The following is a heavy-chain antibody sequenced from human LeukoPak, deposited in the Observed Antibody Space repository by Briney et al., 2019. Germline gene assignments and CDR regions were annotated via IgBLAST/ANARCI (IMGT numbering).Heavy chain of an antibody. V-gene: IGHV3-23*01. CDR2: ISGSGVST. J-gene: IGHJ4*02. Sequence: GGSLRLSCAASGFTVSSYAMSWVRQAPGKGLEWVSAISGSGVSTYYADSVKGRFTISRDNSKNTLYLQMNSLRAEDTAVYYCAKEGLALDIVVVPADYWGQGTLVTVSS. CDR3: AKEGLALDIVVVPADY. D-gene: IGHD2-2*03. CDR1: GFTVSSYA.